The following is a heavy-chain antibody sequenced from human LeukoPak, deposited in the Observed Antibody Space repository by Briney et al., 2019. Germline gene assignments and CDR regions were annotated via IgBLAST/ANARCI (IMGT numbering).Heavy chain of an antibody. CDR1: GGSINSGHW. Sequence: SGPGLVKPSGTLSLTCGVSGGSINSGHWWSWVRQTPGKGLEWIGEIYVSETTNYNPSLKSRVTISMDKSNNQMSLRLNSLTAADTAVYYCARRVLVRGTRGFDYWGQGALVTVSS. V-gene: IGHV4-4*02. D-gene: IGHD2-2*01. J-gene: IGHJ4*02. CDR3: ARRVLVRGTRGFDY. CDR2: IYVSETT.